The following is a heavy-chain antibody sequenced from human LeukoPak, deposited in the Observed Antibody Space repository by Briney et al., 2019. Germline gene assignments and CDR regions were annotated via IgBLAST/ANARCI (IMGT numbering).Heavy chain of an antibody. Sequence: GESLKISCKGSGYRFTSYWIGWVRQMPGKGLEWMGIIYPGDSDTRYSPSFQGQVTISADKSISTAYLQWSSLKASDTAMYYCAISIAVAGTGFAFDIWGQGTMVTVSS. V-gene: IGHV5-51*01. CDR1: GYRFTSYW. CDR3: AISIAVAGTGFAFDI. J-gene: IGHJ3*02. CDR2: IYPGDSDT. D-gene: IGHD6-19*01.